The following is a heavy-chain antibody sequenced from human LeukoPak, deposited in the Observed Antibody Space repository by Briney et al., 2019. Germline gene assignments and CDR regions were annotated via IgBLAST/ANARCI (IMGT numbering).Heavy chain of an antibody. Sequence: SETLSLTCTVSGGSVDSGSYYWNWIRQPPGKGLEWIGYIYYSGSTNYNPSLKSRVTISVDTSKNQFSLKLSSVTAADTAVYYCARAAYSGSYHSDYWGQGTLVTVSS. J-gene: IGHJ4*02. D-gene: IGHD1-26*01. V-gene: IGHV4-61*01. CDR2: IYYSGST. CDR1: GGSVDSGSYY. CDR3: ARAAYSGSYHSDY.